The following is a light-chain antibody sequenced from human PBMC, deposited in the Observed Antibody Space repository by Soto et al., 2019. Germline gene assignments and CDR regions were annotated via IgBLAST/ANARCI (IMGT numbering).Light chain of an antibody. Sequence: QSALTQPHSASGTPGQRVTISCSGSSSNIGTSSVHWFQQLPGTAPKLLISTTNQRPSGVPERFSGSKSSTSASLAISGLQSEDEADYYCAAWDDSLNGHVFGTGTKATVL. V-gene: IGLV1-44*01. CDR1: SSNIGTSS. CDR2: TTN. CDR3: AAWDDSLNGHV. J-gene: IGLJ1*01.